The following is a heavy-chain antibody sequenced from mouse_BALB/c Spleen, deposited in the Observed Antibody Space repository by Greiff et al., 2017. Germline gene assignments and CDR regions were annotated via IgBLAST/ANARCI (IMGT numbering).Heavy chain of an antibody. D-gene: IGHD1-1*01. CDR3: ARIGYYYGSSHAMDY. CDR2: IWWNDNK. J-gene: IGHJ4*01. Sequence: QVTLKESGPGILQPSQTLSLTCSFSGFSLSTYGIGVGWIRQPSGKGLEWLAHIWWNDNKYYNTALKSRLTIAKDTSNNQVFLKIASVDTADTATYYCARIGYYYGSSHAMDYWGQGTSVTVSS. V-gene: IGHV8-11*01. CDR1: GFSLSTYGIG.